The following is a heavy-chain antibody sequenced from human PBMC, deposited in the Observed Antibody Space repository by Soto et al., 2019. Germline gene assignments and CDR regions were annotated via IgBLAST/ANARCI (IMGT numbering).Heavy chain of an antibody. D-gene: IGHD3-3*01. J-gene: IGHJ6*02. Sequence: ASVKVSCKASGYTLTSYYMHWVRQAPGQGLEWMGIINPSGGSTSYAQKFQGRVTMTRDTSTSTVYMELSSLRSEDTAVYYCASYYDFWSGYYYGMDVWGQGTTVTVSS. CDR2: INPSGGST. V-gene: IGHV1-46*01. CDR1: GYTLTSYY. CDR3: ASYYDFWSGYYYGMDV.